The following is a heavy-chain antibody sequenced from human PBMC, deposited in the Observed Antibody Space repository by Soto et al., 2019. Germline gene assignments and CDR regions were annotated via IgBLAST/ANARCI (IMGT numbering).Heavy chain of an antibody. CDR3: TRGPRSTSTGTGAF. Sequence: PGGSLRLSCAASGFTFSMYWMHWVRQVPGKGPEWVSRINDDGISTNYADSVKGRFTISRDNAKNTLYLQMNALRVEDTAVYYCTRGPRSTSTGTGAFCGQGSLFTVSS. V-gene: IGHV3-74*01. D-gene: IGHD1-1*01. CDR2: INDDGIST. J-gene: IGHJ4*02. CDR1: GFTFSMYW.